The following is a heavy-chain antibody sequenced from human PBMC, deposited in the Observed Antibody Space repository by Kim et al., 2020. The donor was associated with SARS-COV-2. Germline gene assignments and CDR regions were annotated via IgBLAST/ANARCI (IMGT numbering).Heavy chain of an antibody. CDR2: ISYDGSNK. J-gene: IGHJ4*02. Sequence: GGSLRLSCAASGFTFSSYAMHWVRQAPGKGLEWVAVISYDGSNKYYADSVKGRFTISRDNSKNTLYLQMNSLRAEDTAVYYCARGSHGWIAARGYFDYWGQGTLVTVSS. CDR3: ARGSHGWIAARGYFDY. V-gene: IGHV3-30*04. CDR1: GFTFSSYA. D-gene: IGHD6-6*01.